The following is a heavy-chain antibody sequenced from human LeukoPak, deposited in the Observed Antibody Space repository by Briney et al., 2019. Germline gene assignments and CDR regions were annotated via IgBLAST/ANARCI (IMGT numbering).Heavy chain of an antibody. CDR3: ARIRRFPNWFDP. J-gene: IGHJ5*02. D-gene: IGHD2-21*01. CDR2: ISSSSSYI. CDR1: GFTFSNYN. Sequence: GGSLRLSCAASGFTFSNYNMNWVRQAPGKGLEWVSCISSSSSYIYYADSVKGRFTISRDNSKNTLYLQMNSLRAEDTAVYYCARIRRFPNWFDPWGQGTLVTVSS. V-gene: IGHV3-21*01.